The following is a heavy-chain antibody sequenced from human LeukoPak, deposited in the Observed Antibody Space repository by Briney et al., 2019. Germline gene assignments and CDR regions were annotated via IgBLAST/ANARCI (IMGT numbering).Heavy chain of an antibody. CDR1: GFTFSSYA. D-gene: IGHD6-13*01. CDR2: ISSNGGST. Sequence: GGSLRLSCSASGFTFSSYAMHWVRQAPGKGLEYASAISSNGGSTYYADSVKGRFTISRDNSKNTLYLQMSSLRAEDTAVYYCVKGGGIAAAGSIPFDYWGQGTLVTVSS. J-gene: IGHJ4*02. CDR3: VKGGGIAAAGSIPFDY. V-gene: IGHV3-64D*06.